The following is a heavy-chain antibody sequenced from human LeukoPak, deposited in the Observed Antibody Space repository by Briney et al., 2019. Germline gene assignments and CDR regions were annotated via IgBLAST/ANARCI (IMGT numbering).Heavy chain of an antibody. V-gene: IGHV3-9*03. D-gene: IGHD3/OR15-3a*01. CDR2: ISWNSGSI. Sequence: GGSLRLSCAASGFTFDDYAMHWVRQAPGKGLEWVSGISWNSGSIGYADSVKGRFTISRDNAKNSLYLQMNSLRAEDMALYYCAKGYAVFGPTLDAFDIWGQGTMVTVSS. CDR1: GFTFDDYA. J-gene: IGHJ3*02. CDR3: AKGYAVFGPTLDAFDI.